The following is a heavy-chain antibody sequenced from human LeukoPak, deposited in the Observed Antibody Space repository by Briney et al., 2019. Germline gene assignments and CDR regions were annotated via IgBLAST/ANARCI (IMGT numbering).Heavy chain of an antibody. D-gene: IGHD1-26*01. V-gene: IGHV3-30*18. CDR2: ISYDGSNK. CDR3: AKHPGDFTGIVNYYYMDV. CDR1: GFTFSKYG. J-gene: IGHJ6*03. Sequence: GGSLRLSCAASGFTFSKYGMHWVRQAPGKGLEWVAIISYDGSNKYYSDSVKGRFTISRDNTKNTLFLQMNSLRAEDTAVYYCAKHPGDFTGIVNYYYMDVWGKGTTVTVSS.